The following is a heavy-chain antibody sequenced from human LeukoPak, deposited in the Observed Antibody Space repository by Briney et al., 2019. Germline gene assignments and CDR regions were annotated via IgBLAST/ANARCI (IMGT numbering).Heavy chain of an antibody. CDR1: GGSISSGGYY. CDR2: IYYSGST. V-gene: IGHV4-31*03. J-gene: IGHJ4*02. D-gene: IGHD4-17*01. Sequence: SETLSLTCTVSGGSISSGGYYWSWIRQHPGKGLEWIGYIYYSGSTYYNPSLKSRVTISVDTSKNQFSLKLSSVTAADTAVYYCARGDYGDYGGGVDYWGQGTLVTVSS. CDR3: ARGDYGDYGGGVDY.